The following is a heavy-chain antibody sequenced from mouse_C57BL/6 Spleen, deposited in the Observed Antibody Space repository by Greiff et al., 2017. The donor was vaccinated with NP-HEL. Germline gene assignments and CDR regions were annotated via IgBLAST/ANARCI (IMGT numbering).Heavy chain of an antibody. J-gene: IGHJ4*01. Sequence: LQESGPELVKPGASVKISCKASGYAFSSSWMNWVKQRPGKGLEWIGRIYPGDGDTNYNGKFKGKATLTADKSSSTAYMQLSSLTSEDSAVYFCARSPHYYGSSYGAMDYWGQGTSVTVSS. V-gene: IGHV1-82*01. D-gene: IGHD1-1*01. CDR1: GYAFSSSW. CDR3: ARSPHYYGSSYGAMDY. CDR2: IYPGDGDT.